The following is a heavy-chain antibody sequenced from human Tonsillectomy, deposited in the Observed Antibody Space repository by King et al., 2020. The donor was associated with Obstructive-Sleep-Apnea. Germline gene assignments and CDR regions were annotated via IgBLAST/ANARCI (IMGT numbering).Heavy chain of an antibody. Sequence: VQLQESGPGLVKPSETLSLTCTVSGGSINSYYWSRIRPTPWKGLEWIGYISSSGSTNYTPSLQSRVTISGDTSKNQFSLKLSSVTAADTAVYYCARDRVGRDGYNRFDYWGQGTLVTVSS. D-gene: IGHD5-24*01. CDR2: ISSSGST. V-gene: IGHV4-59*01. J-gene: IGHJ4*02. CDR1: GGSINSYY. CDR3: ARDRVGRDGYNRFDY.